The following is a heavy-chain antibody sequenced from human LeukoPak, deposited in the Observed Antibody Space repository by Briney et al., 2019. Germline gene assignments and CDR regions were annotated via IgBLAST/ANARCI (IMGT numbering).Heavy chain of an antibody. J-gene: IGHJ5*02. CDR1: GYSISSGYY. D-gene: IGHD2-2*01. Sequence: PSETLSLTCTVSGYSISSGYYWGWIRPPPGKGLEWIGSIYHSGSTYYNPSLKSRVTISVDTSKNQFSLKLSSVTAADTAVYYCARDWSSTSDNWFDPWGQGTLVTVSS. V-gene: IGHV4-38-2*02. CDR3: ARDWSSTSDNWFDP. CDR2: IYHSGST.